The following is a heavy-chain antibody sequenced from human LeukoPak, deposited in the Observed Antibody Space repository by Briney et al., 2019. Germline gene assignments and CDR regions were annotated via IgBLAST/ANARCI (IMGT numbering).Heavy chain of an antibody. V-gene: IGHV3-30*02. Sequence: GGSLRLSCAASGFTFSSYGMHWVRQAPGKGLEWVAFIRYDGSNKYYADSVKGRFTISRDNSKNTLHLQMNSLRAEDTAVYCCAKDAWYYDSSGYYDYWGQGTLVTVSS. CDR3: AKDAWYYDSSGYYDY. CDR1: GFTFSSYG. J-gene: IGHJ4*02. CDR2: IRYDGSNK. D-gene: IGHD3-22*01.